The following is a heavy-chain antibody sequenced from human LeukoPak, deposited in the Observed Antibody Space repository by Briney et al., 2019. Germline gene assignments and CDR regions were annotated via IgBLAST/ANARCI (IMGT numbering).Heavy chain of an antibody. CDR2: INHSGST. J-gene: IGHJ5*02. D-gene: IGHD3-9*01. Sequence: SETLSLTCAVYGGSFSGYYWSWIRQPPGKGLEWIGEINHSGSTNYNPSLKSRVTISVDTSKNQFSLKLSSVTAADTAVYYCARGGRDYDILTGNPYNWFDPWGQGTLVTVSS. CDR3: ARGGRDYDILTGNPYNWFDP. V-gene: IGHV4-34*01. CDR1: GGSFSGYY.